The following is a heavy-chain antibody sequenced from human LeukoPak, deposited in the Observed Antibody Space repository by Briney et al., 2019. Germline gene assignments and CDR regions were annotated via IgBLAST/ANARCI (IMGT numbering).Heavy chain of an antibody. V-gene: IGHV4-59*05. D-gene: IGHD1-14*01. Sequence: SETLSLTCTVSGGSTSSYYWSWIRQPPGRGLEWIGSVYYSGSTYYNPSLKSRLTISVDTSKNQFSLKLSSVTASDTAVYYCATTDYYYFVDVWGKGTAVTVSS. CDR3: ATTDYYYFVDV. CDR2: VYYSGST. J-gene: IGHJ6*03. CDR1: GGSTSSYY.